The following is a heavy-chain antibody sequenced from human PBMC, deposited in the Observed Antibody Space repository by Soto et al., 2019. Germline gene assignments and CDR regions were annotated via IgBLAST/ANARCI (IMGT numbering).Heavy chain of an antibody. CDR2: ISSSSSTI. CDR3: ARCMHGGRGGGAFDI. V-gene: IGHV3-48*04. J-gene: IGHJ3*02. D-gene: IGHD3-16*01. Sequence: GGSLRLSCAASGFTFSSYSMNWVRQAPGKGLEWVSYISSSSSTIYYAYFVKGRFTISRDNAKNSLYLQMNILRAEDTAVYYCARCMHGGRGGGAFDIWGQGTMVTVPS. CDR1: GFTFSSYS.